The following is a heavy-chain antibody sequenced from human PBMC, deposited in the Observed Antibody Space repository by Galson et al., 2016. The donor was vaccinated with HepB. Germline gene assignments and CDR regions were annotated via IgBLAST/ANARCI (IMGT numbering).Heavy chain of an antibody. Sequence: SLRLSCAASGFSLSNYGMHWVRQAPGKGLEWVAVVSGDGTNKYYADSVKGRFTISKDNSKNTPYLQINSLRGEDTAVYYCARPRGTSYYYYGMDVWGQGTTVSVSS. CDR3: ARPRGTSYYYYGMDV. V-gene: IGHV3-30*03. CDR1: GFSLSNYG. CDR2: VSGDGTNK. D-gene: IGHD3-16*01. J-gene: IGHJ6*02.